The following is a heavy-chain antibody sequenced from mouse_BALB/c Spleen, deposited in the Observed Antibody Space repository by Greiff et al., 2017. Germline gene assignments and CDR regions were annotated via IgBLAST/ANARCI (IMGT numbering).Heavy chain of an antibody. CDR2: IWGGGST. D-gene: IGHD1-1*01. CDR3: ARNYYGSSPWFAY. CDR1: GFSLSRYS. V-gene: IGHV2-6-4*01. Sequence: VQGVESGPGLVAPSQSLSITCTVSGFSLSRYSVHWVRQPPGKGLEWLGMIWGGGSTDYNSALKSRLSISKDNSKSQVFLKMNSLQTDDTAMYYCARNYYGSSPWFAYWGQGTLVTVSA. J-gene: IGHJ3*01.